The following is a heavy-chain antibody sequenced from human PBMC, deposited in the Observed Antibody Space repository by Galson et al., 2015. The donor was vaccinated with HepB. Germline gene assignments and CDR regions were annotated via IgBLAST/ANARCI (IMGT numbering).Heavy chain of an antibody. Sequence: QSGAEVKKPGASVKVSCKASGYTFTTYGINWVRQAPGQGLEWMGWISAYNGKTNYAQKLQGRVTMTTDTSTSTAYMELRSLRSDDTAVYYCARDGGYCSTTSCYSAWFDPWGQGTLVTVSS. CDR3: ARDGGYCSTTSCYSAWFDP. CDR1: GYTFTTYG. V-gene: IGHV1-18*04. J-gene: IGHJ5*02. D-gene: IGHD2-2*01. CDR2: ISAYNGKT.